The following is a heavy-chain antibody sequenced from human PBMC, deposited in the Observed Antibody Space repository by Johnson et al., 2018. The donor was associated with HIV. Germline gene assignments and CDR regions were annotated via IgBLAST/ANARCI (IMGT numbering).Heavy chain of an antibody. V-gene: IGHV3-30*03. D-gene: IGHD1-1*01. Sequence: QVQLVESGGRVVQPGRSLRLSCAASGFTFSSYGMHWVRQAPGKGLEWVAVISHDGSDKNSADSVKGRFTISRDNSKNTLFLQMNSLRAEDTAVYYCARRYGFGDDAFDIWGQGTMVTVSS. CDR1: GFTFSSYG. CDR3: ARRYGFGDDAFDI. CDR2: ISHDGSDK. J-gene: IGHJ3*02.